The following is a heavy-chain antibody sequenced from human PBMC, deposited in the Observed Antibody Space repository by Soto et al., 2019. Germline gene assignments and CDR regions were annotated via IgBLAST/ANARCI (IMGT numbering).Heavy chain of an antibody. D-gene: IGHD2-2*01. CDR2: ISYDGSNK. J-gene: IGHJ6*02. CDR1: GFTFSRYA. CDR3: ARDLDRYCSSTSCLGGMDV. V-gene: IGHV3-30-3*01. Sequence: GGSLRLSCAASGFTFSRYAMHWVRQAPGKGLEWVAVISYDGSNKYYADSVKGRFTISRDNSKNTLYLQMNSLRAEDTAVYYCARDLDRYCSSTSCLGGMDVWGQGTTVTVSS.